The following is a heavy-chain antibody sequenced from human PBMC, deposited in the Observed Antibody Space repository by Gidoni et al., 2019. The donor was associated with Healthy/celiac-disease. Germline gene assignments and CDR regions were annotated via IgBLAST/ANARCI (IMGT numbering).Heavy chain of an antibody. CDR2: IYYSGST. CDR3: ARLRSGSYDFDY. J-gene: IGHJ4*02. CDR1: GGSISSYY. V-gene: IGHV4-59*08. D-gene: IGHD1-26*01. Sequence: QVQLQESGPGLVKPSETLSLTCTVSGGSISSYYWSWIRQPPGKGLEWIGYIYYSGSTNYNPALKSRVTISVDTSKNQFSLKLSSVTAADTAVYYCARLRSGSYDFDYWGQGTLVTVSS.